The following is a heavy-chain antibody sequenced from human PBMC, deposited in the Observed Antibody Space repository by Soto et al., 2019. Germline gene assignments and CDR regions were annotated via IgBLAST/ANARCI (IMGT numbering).Heavy chain of an antibody. V-gene: IGHV4-38-2*02. D-gene: IGHD6-19*01. CDR2: IYNTVST. CDR3: ARNTSGRYFDY. CDR1: SFSIDSRSY. Sequence: TLSLTCSVSSFSIDSRSYWGWIRQPPGKGLEWIASIYNTVSTHYNPSLKSRATISVDTSHNQFSLRLSSVTAADTAIYCCARNTSGRYFDYWGPGTLVTVSS. J-gene: IGHJ4*02.